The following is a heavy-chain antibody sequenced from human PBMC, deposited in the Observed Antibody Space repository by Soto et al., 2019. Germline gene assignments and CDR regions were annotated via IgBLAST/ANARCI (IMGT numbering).Heavy chain of an antibody. CDR1: GYTFTSYD. D-gene: IGHD3-16*02. V-gene: IGHV1-8*01. CDR2: MNPNSGNT. Sequence: ASVKVSCKASGYTFTSYDINWVRQATGQGLEWMGWMNPNSGNTGYAQKFQGRVTMTRNTSISTAYMELSSLRSKDTAVYYCARVKSDYVWGSYRYYYYGMDVWGQGTTVTVSS. CDR3: ARVKSDYVWGSYRYYYYGMDV. J-gene: IGHJ6*02.